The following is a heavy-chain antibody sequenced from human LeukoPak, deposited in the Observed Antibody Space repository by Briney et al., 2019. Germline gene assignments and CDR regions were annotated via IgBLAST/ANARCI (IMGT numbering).Heavy chain of an antibody. CDR2: INSNRGGT. V-gene: IGHV1-2*02. CDR3: ARDSSWY. CDR1: GYTFTGYY. Sequence: GASVNVSCKASGYTFTGYYMHWVRQAPGQGLEWMGWINSNRGGTNYAQKFQGRVTMTRDTSISTAYMELSSLRSDDTAVYYCARDSSWYWGQGTLVTVSS. J-gene: IGHJ1*01.